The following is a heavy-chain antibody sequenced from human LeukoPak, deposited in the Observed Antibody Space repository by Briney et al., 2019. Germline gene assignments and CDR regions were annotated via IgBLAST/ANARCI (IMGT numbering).Heavy chain of an antibody. D-gene: IGHD6-25*01. CDR1: GFSFSVYE. CDR2: ISSSGTTT. J-gene: IGHJ4*02. CDR3: TTSTAASNFDY. Sequence: GGSLRLSCAASGFSFSVYEIHWVRQAPGKGLEWIADISSSGTTTYYADSVKGRLTISRDNAKNSLYLQMNSLGAEDTAVYYCTTSTAASNFDYWGQGTLVTVSS. V-gene: IGHV3-48*03.